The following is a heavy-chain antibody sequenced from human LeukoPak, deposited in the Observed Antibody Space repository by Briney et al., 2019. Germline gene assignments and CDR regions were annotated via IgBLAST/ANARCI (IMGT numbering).Heavy chain of an antibody. CDR3: ARDPRGYSGYQPSL. Sequence: GGSLRLSCAASGFTVISNYMSWVRQAPGKGLEWVSVTYNDGSTYYADSVRGRFTISRDNSKNTVFLQMNSLRAEDTAVYYCARDPRGYSGYQPSLWGQGTLVTVSS. D-gene: IGHD5-12*01. J-gene: IGHJ1*01. CDR1: GFTVISNY. V-gene: IGHV3-66*01. CDR2: TYNDGST.